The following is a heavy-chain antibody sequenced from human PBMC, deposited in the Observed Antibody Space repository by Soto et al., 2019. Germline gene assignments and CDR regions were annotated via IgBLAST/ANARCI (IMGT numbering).Heavy chain of an antibody. CDR1: GGSISSYY. J-gene: IGHJ6*03. V-gene: IGHV4-59*01. CDR2: IYYSGST. D-gene: IGHD5-12*01. Sequence: SETLSLTCTVSGGSISSYYWSWIRQPPGKGLEWVGYIYYSGSTNYNPSLKSRVTISVDTSKNQFSLKLSSVTAADTAVYYCARATSGYDRYYYYYMDVWGKGTTVTVSS. CDR3: ARATSGYDRYYYYYMDV.